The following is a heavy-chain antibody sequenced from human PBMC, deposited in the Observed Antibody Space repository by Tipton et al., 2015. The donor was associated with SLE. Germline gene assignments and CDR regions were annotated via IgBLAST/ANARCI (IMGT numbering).Heavy chain of an antibody. CDR1: GGSFSGFY. Sequence: TLSLTCAVYGGSFSGFYWSWIRQPPGKGLEWIGEINHSGSTNYNPSLKSRVTISVDTSKNQFSLKLSSVTAADTAVYYCARRGRRYDSSGYYSYYFGYWGQGTLVTVSS. J-gene: IGHJ4*02. D-gene: IGHD3-22*01. V-gene: IGHV4-34*01. CDR3: ARRGRRYDSSGYYSYYFGY. CDR2: INHSGST.